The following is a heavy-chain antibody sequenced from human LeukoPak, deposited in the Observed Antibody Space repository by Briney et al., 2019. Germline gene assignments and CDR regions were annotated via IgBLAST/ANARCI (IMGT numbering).Heavy chain of an antibody. CDR2: INPSGGNT. D-gene: IGHD5-24*01. V-gene: IGHV1-46*01. Sequence: GASVKVSCKTSGYSFTSYNLHWVRPAPGQRLEWMGIINPSGGNTNYAQKFQGRVTMTRDTSTSTVYMELSSLKSEDTAVYCCARVRDGYNDAYDIWGQGTMVTVSS. CDR1: GYSFTSYN. CDR3: ARVRDGYNDAYDI. J-gene: IGHJ3*02.